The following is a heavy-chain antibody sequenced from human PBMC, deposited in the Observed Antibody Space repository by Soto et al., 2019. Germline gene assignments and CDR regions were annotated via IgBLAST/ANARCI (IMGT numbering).Heavy chain of an antibody. CDR3: ARDRDRITIFGGFDP. V-gene: IGHV4-31*03. Sequence: SETLSLTCTVSGGSISSGGYYWSWIRQHPGKGLEWIGYIYYSGSTYYNPSLKSRVTISVDTSKNQFSLKLSSVTAADTAVYYCARDRDRITIFGGFDPWGQGTLVTVSS. J-gene: IGHJ5*02. CDR2: IYYSGST. D-gene: IGHD3-3*01. CDR1: GGSISSGGYY.